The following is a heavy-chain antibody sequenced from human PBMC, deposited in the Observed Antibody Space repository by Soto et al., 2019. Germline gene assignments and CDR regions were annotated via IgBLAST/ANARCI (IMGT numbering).Heavy chain of an antibody. J-gene: IGHJ4*02. CDR1: GFTFSNYW. V-gene: IGHV3-74*01. CDR3: ARAGYSSGYYFDC. Sequence: GGSLRLSCAASGFTFSNYWRHWVRQAPGKGLVWVSRINSDGSSTSYADSVKGRFTISRDNAKNTLYLQMNSLGAEDTAVYYCARAGYSSGYYFDCWGQGTLVTVSS. CDR2: INSDGSST. D-gene: IGHD6-19*01.